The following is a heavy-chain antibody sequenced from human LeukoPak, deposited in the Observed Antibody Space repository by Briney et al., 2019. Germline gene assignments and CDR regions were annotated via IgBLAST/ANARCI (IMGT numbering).Heavy chain of an antibody. CDR3: ATIKVRANNYDTDGFEY. CDR2: IKQDGNEK. D-gene: IGHD3-10*01. Sequence: PGGSLRLSYAASGFTLSSFWMSWVRQAPGKGLEWVANIKQDGNEKYYADSVEGRFTISRDNAKNSLYLQMNSLRAEDTAVYYCATIKVRANNYDTDGFEYWGQGTLVTVSS. CDR1: GFTLSSFW. V-gene: IGHV3-7*05. J-gene: IGHJ4*02.